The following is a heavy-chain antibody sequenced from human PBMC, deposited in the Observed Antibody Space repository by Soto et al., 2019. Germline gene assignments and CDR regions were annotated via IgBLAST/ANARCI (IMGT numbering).Heavy chain of an antibody. D-gene: IGHD6-25*01. J-gene: IGHJ4*02. V-gene: IGHV3-23*01. CDR3: AKDRGTIAY. Sequence: GGSLRLSCTASGFTFSDSWMNWVRQAPGKGPEWVSGISGSGGDTYYADSVRGRFTISRNNFKNTLYLKMNSLRAEDTAIYYCAKDRGTIAYWGQGTLVTVSS. CDR1: GFTFSDSW. CDR2: ISGSGGDT.